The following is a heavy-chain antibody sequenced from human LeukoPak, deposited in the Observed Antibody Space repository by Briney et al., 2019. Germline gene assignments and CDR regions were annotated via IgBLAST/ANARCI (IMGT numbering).Heavy chain of an antibody. CDR3: AKDSSGSDSHY. CDR2: ISGSGGST. CDR1: GFTFSSYA. D-gene: IGHD6-19*01. Sequence: GGSLSLSCAASGFTFSSYAMSWVRQAPGKGLEWVSAISGSGGSTYYADSVKGRFTISRDNSKNTLYLQMNSLRAEDTAVYYCAKDSSGSDSHYWGQGTLVTVSS. V-gene: IGHV3-23*01. J-gene: IGHJ4*02.